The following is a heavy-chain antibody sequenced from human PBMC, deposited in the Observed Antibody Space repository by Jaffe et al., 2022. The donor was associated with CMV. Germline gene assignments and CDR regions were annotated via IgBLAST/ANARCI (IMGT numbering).Heavy chain of an antibody. CDR1: GYTFTSYY. CDR3: ARKLFSSAMDSYYGMDV. J-gene: IGHJ6*02. D-gene: IGHD5-18*01. V-gene: IGHV1-46*01. Sequence: QVQLVQSGAEVKKPGASVKVSCKASGYTFTSYYMHWVRQAPGQGLEWMGIINPSGGSTSYAQKFQGRVTMTRDTSTSTVYMELSSLRSEDTAVYYCARKLFSSAMDSYYGMDVWGQGTTVTVSS. CDR2: INPSGGST.